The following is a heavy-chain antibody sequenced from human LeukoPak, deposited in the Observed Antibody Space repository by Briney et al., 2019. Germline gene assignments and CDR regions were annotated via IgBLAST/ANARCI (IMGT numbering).Heavy chain of an antibody. CDR3: AMYSSAWYAVY. CDR2: IHPGGTI. Sequence: PGGSLRLSCAASGFTVSSKYMGWVRQAPGKGLEWVSVIHPGGTIYYADSVKGTFTISRGNSKNTLYLEMNTLRVEDTAVYYCAMYSSAWYAVYWGQGTLVTVSS. J-gene: IGHJ4*02. V-gene: IGHV3-66*01. D-gene: IGHD6-19*01. CDR1: GFTVSSKY.